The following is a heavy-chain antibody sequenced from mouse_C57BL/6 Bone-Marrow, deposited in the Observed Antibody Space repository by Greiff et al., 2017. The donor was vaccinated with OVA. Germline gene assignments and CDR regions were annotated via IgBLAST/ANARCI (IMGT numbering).Heavy chain of an antibody. V-gene: IGHV1-82*01. CDR3: ASYDGYYLAWFAY. CDR2: IYPGDGDT. Sequence: QVQLQQSGPELVKPGASVKISCKASGYAFSSSWMNWVKQRPGKGLEWIGRIYPGDGDTNYNGKFKGKATLTADKSSSTAYMQLSSLTSEYSAVYFCASYDGYYLAWFAYWGQGTLVTVSA. J-gene: IGHJ3*01. CDR1: GYAFSSSW. D-gene: IGHD2-3*01.